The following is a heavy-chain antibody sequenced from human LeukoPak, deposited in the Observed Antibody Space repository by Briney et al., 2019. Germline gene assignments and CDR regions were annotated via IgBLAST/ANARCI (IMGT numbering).Heavy chain of an antibody. D-gene: IGHD1-26*01. J-gene: IGHJ4*02. CDR1: RGSISGYN. CDR3: ASNEGSGTYCAGRFDY. V-gene: IGHV4-4*07. CDR2: IYTSGST. Sequence: SETLSLTCTLPRGSISGYNWCWIRQSAGEGLEWIGRIYTSGSTNYNPSLKSRVTMSVDTSKNQFSLTLSSVTAAAPAGSYCASNEGSGTYCAGRFDYWGQGTLVTVSS.